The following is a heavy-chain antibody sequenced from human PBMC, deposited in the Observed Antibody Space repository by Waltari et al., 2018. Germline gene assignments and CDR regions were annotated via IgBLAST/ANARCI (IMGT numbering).Heavy chain of an antibody. CDR3: AREYSYGLSVADY. CDR2: IYTSGRT. J-gene: IGHJ4*02. Sequence: QVQLQESGPGLVKPSETLSLTCTVSGGSISSYYWSWIRQPAGKGLEWIGRIYTSGRTNYNPSLKSRVTRSLDTSKNQFSLKLSAVTAADPAVYYCAREYSYGLSVADYWGQGTLVTVSS. D-gene: IGHD5-18*01. V-gene: IGHV4-4*07. CDR1: GGSISSYY.